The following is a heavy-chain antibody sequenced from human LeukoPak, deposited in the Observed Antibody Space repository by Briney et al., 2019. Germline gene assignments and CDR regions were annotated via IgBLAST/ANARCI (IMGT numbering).Heavy chain of an antibody. Sequence: SETLSLTCTVSGGSISSSSYYWGWIRQPPGKGLEWIGSIYYSGSTYYNPSLKSRVTISVDTSKNQFSLKLSSVTAADTAVYYCARERRNCSGGSCYSRRWFDPWGQGTLVTVSS. J-gene: IGHJ5*02. CDR3: ARERRNCSGGSCYSRRWFDP. V-gene: IGHV4-39*07. CDR1: GGSISSSSYY. D-gene: IGHD2-15*01. CDR2: IYYSGST.